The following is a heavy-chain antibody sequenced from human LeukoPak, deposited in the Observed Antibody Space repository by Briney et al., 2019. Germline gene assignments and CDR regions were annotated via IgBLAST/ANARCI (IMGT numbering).Heavy chain of an antibody. J-gene: IGHJ5*02. CDR1: GFTFSSYA. CDR3: ARDPSGGYYYGSSGYYYT. Sequence: GRSLRLSCAASGFTFSSYAMHWVRQAPGKGLEWVAVISYDGSNKYYADSVKGRFTISRDNSKNTLYLQMNSLRAEDTAVYYCARDPSGGYYYGSSGYYYTWGQGTLVTVSS. V-gene: IGHV3-30-3*01. D-gene: IGHD3-22*01. CDR2: ISYDGSNK.